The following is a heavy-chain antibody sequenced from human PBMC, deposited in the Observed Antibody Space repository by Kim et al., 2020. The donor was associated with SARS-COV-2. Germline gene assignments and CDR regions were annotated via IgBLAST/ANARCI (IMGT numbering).Heavy chain of an antibody. J-gene: IGHJ4*02. V-gene: IGHV3-15*01. CDR1: GFTFSNAW. D-gene: IGHD3-22*01. CDR2: IKSKTDGGTT. Sequence: GGSLRLSCAASGFTFSNAWMSWVRQAPGKGLEWVGRIKSKTDGGTTDYAAPVKGRFTISRDDSKNTLYLQMNSLKTEDTAVYYCTTDPDYYDSSGYYYGDFDYWGQGTLVTVSS. CDR3: TTDPDYYDSSGYYYGDFDY.